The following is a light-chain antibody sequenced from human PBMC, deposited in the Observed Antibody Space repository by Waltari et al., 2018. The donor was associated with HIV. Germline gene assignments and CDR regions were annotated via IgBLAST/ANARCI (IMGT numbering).Light chain of an antibody. J-gene: IGLJ3*02. CDR1: SSDIGNYY. Sequence: QSALTQPASVSGSPGQSISISCTGTSSDIGNYYVSWYQHHPGKAPKVIIYEVSNRPSGVSNRFSGSKSGNTASLTISGLLPEDEAYYFCSSYISSATPEFGGGTRLTVL. CDR2: EVS. CDR3: SSYISSATPE. V-gene: IGLV2-14*01.